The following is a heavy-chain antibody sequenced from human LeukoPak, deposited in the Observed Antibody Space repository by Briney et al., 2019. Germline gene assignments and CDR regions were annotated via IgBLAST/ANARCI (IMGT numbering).Heavy chain of an antibody. CDR1: GFTFRSYS. J-gene: IGHJ4*02. CDR2: ISFSGGYI. Sequence: GGSLRLSCAASGFTFRSYSMNWVRQAPGKGLEWVSSISFSGGYIYYADSLKGRITISRDNAKNSLYLQMNSLRAEDTAVYYCARRATTERGHSYGLDYWGQGTLVTVSS. V-gene: IGHV3-21*01. D-gene: IGHD5-18*01. CDR3: ARRATTERGHSYGLDY.